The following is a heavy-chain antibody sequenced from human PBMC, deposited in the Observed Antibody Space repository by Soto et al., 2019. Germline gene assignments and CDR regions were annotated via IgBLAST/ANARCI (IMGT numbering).Heavy chain of an antibody. Sequence: SXKVSFKASGYTXTSYGSRWVRQAPGQGLGWMGWISAYNCNTNYAQKLQGRVTITTDTSTSTAYMDLRSLRSDDTAVYYCARATGIVVVPAAIPGYGMDVWGQGTTGTVSS. CDR1: GYTXTSYG. CDR3: ARATGIVVVPAAIPGYGMDV. D-gene: IGHD2-2*02. CDR2: ISAYNCNT. V-gene: IGHV1-18*01. J-gene: IGHJ6*02.